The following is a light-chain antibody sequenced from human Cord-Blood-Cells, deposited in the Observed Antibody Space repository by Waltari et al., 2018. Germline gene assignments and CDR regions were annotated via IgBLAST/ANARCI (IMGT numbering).Light chain of an antibody. V-gene: IGKV3-20*01. J-gene: IGKJ4*01. CDR1: QSVSSSY. CDR3: QQYGSSPLT. CDR2: GAS. Sequence: EIVLTQSPGTLSLSPGERATLSYRASQSVSSSYLAWYQQKPGQAPRLLIYGASSRATGIPDRFSGSGSGTDFTLTISRLEPEDFAVYYCQQYGSSPLTFGGGTKVGIK.